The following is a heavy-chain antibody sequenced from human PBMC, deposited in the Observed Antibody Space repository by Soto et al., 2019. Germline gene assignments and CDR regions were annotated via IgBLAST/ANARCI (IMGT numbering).Heavy chain of an antibody. CDR3: ARSAIPRGGWFRP. CDR1: DDSLSTYY. Sequence: SETLSLTCNVSDDSLSTYYWSWIRQPAGKGLEWIGRIYASGSTNYNPSLKGRVSMSVDASKKQFSLRMISVTAADTAMYYCARSAIPRGGWFRPWGQGVLVTVSS. D-gene: IGHD2-21*01. J-gene: IGHJ5*02. V-gene: IGHV4-4*07. CDR2: IYASGST.